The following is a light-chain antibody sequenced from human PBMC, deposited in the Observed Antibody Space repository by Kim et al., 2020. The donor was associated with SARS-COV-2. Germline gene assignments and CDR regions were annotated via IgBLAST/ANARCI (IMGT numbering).Light chain of an antibody. CDR1: QSVSSK. Sequence: SPGQPATLSCRSSQSVSSKVAWYQQDPGQAPTLLLYNASTRATGIPARFSGSGSGTDFTLTISSLQSEDLAVYHCQQYDDWPPWTFGQGTKVDIK. J-gene: IGKJ1*01. CDR2: NAS. V-gene: IGKV3-15*01. CDR3: QQYDDWPPWT.